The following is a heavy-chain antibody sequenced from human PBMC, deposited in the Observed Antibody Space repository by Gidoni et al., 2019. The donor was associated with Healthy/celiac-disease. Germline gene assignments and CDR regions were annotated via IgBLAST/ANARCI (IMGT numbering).Heavy chain of an antibody. Sequence: QVQLVESGGGVVQPGRSMRLSCAASGFTSSSYGMHWVRQAPGKGLEWVAVISYDGSNKYYADSVKGRFTISRDNSKNTLYLQMNSLRAEDTAVYYCAKGVHGSDYYYYGMDVWGQGTTVTVSS. CDR2: ISYDGSNK. V-gene: IGHV3-30*18. CDR1: GFTSSSYG. D-gene: IGHD1-1*01. CDR3: AKGVHGSDYYYYGMDV. J-gene: IGHJ6*02.